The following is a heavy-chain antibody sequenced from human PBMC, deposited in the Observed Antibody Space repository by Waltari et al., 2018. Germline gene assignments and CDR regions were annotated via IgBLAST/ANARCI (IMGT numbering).Heavy chain of an antibody. CDR2: INSDGSST. Sequence: EVQLVESGGGLVQPGGSLRLSCAASGFTFSSYWMHWVRHAPGKGLVWVSRINSDGSSTSYADSVKGRFTISRDNAKNTLYLQMNSLRAEDTAVYYCARGRYCSSTSCYSAPHYYYYGMDVWGQGTTVTVSS. D-gene: IGHD2-2*01. CDR3: ARGRYCSSTSCYSAPHYYYYGMDV. CDR1: GFTFSSYW. V-gene: IGHV3-74*01. J-gene: IGHJ6*02.